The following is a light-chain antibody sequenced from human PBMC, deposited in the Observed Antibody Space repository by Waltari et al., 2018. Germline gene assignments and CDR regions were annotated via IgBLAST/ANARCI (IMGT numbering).Light chain of an antibody. J-gene: IGLJ1*01. CDR3: CSYGGTYYV. Sequence: QSALTQPRSVSGSPGQSVAIPCTGTSSDVGGYIYVFWSHQHPAKAPKPIIYDVTKRPSGVPDRFSGSKSGNTASLTISGLQAEDEADYYCCSYGGTYYVFGTGTKVTVL. CDR1: SSDVGGYIY. V-gene: IGLV2-11*02. CDR2: DVT.